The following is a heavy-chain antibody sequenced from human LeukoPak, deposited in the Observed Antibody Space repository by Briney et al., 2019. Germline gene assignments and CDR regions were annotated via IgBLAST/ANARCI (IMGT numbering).Heavy chain of an antibody. CDR2: IYYNGST. CDR3: ARKGGHFDY. D-gene: IGHD2-15*01. CDR1: GGSISYYY. V-gene: IGHV4-59*01. J-gene: IGHJ4*02. Sequence: PSETLSLTCTVSGGSISYYYWSWIRQSPGKGLEWIGYIYYNGSTNYNPSLKSRVTIPVDMSKNQFSLKVTSVTAADTAIYYCARKGGHFDYWGQGTLVTVSS.